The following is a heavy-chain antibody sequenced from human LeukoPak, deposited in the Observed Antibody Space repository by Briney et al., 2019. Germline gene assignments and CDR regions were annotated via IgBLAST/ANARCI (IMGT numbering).Heavy chain of an antibody. V-gene: IGHV4-38-2*02. J-gene: IGHJ4*02. Sequence: SETLSLTCTVSGHSINTDYYWAWVRQPPGKGLEWIGSIYHSGSTYYGPALKSRVTISVDTSKNQFSLKLSSVTAADTAVYYCTALDFWSGYSVDYWGQGTLVTVSS. CDR3: TALDFWSGYSVDY. CDR1: GHSINTDYY. CDR2: IYHSGST. D-gene: IGHD3-3*01.